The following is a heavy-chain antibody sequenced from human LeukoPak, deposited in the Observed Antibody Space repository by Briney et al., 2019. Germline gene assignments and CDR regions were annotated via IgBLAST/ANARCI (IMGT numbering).Heavy chain of an antibody. J-gene: IGHJ4*02. D-gene: IGHD3-10*01. CDR2: ISGSGGST. V-gene: IGHV3-23*01. CDR1: GFTFSSYA. Sequence: GGSLRLSCAASGFTFSSYAMSWVRQAPGKGLEWVSAISGSGGSTYYADSVKGRFTISRDNSKNTLYLQMNSLRAEDTAVYYCAKGLLWFGELLPSYFDYWGQGTLVTVSS. CDR3: AKGLLWFGELLPSYFDY.